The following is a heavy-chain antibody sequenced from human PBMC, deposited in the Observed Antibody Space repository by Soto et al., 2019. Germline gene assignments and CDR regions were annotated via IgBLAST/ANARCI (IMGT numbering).Heavy chain of an antibody. V-gene: IGHV1-18*01. CDR3: ARDLNCREFAC. Sequence: QVQLVQSGAEVKPPGASVKVSCGASGYTFTKSGINWVRQAPGQGLEYMGWINPSNVDTHYAQDFQGRVTLTTDTFMTTAYMDLRSLRSDDTAMYYCARDLNCREFACWGQGALVIV. J-gene: IGHJ4*02. CDR2: INPSNVDT. D-gene: IGHD1-20*01. CDR1: GYTFTKSG.